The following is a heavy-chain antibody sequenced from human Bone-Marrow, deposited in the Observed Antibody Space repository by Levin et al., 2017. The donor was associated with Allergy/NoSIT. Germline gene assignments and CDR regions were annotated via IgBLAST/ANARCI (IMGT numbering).Heavy chain of an antibody. CDR1: GFSFSTYA. J-gene: IGHJ5*02. V-gene: IGHV3-33*01. CDR3: ARDDFGGGHNWFDP. D-gene: IGHD4-17*01. Sequence: GESLKISCAASGFSFSTYAMAWVRQAPDKGLEWVALIWYDGSQKYYADSVKGRFTISRDDAKNTLYLQMNSLRAEDTAMYYCARDDFGGGHNWFDPWGQGTLVTVSS. CDR2: IWYDGSQK.